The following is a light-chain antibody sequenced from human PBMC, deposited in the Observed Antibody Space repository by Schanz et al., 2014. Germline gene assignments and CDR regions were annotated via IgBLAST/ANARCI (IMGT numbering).Light chain of an antibody. V-gene: IGLV2-8*01. CDR1: SSDVGAYNY. Sequence: QSVLTQPPSASGSPGQSVTISCTGTSSDVGAYNYVSWYQQHPGKAPKLMISEVSKRPSGVSDRFSGSKSGNTASLTVSGLQPEDEADYFCSSFAGSNNYVVFGGGTKLTVL. CDR3: SSFAGSNNYVV. CDR2: EVS. J-gene: IGLJ2*01.